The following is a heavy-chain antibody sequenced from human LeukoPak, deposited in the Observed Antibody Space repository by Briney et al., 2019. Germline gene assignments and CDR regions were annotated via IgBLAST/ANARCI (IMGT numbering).Heavy chain of an antibody. Sequence: GGSLRLSCTASGFTFSDYHMNWVRQAPGRGLEWVSYITSTGRNLYYADSGNGRFTISKDNAKKSLYLQMNSVRDEDTAMYYCARDKLIGTTSPSWFDPWGQGTLVTVSS. V-gene: IGHV3-48*02. CDR2: ITSTGRNL. CDR3: ARDKLIGTTSPSWFDP. CDR1: GFTFSDYH. D-gene: IGHD1-20*01. J-gene: IGHJ5*02.